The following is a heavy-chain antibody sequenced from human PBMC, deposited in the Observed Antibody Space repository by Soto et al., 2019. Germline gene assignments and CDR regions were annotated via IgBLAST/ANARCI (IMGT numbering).Heavy chain of an antibody. Sequence: PSETLSLTCTVSGGSISSGGYYWSWICQHPGKGLEWIGYIYYSGSTYYNPSLKSRVTISVDTSKNQFSLKLSSVTAAYTAVYYCARVGTSQYGSGNTPPPYYFDYWGQGTLVTVSS. CDR1: GGSISSGGYY. CDR3: ARVGTSQYGSGNTPPPYYFDY. CDR2: IYYSGST. D-gene: IGHD3-10*01. V-gene: IGHV4-31*03. J-gene: IGHJ4*02.